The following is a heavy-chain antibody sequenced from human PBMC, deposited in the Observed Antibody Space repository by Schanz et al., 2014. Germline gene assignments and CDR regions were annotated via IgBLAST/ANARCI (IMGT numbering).Heavy chain of an antibody. CDR2: ISGSGDDT. Sequence: EVQLVESGGGLVRPGGSLRLSCTTSGLIFSTYTLNWVRQAPGKGLEWVSVISGSGDDTYYADSVKGRFTISRDNSRNTVYLQMSSLRAEDTAVYYCVKDDRGDVVVVAANYWGQGAQVIVSS. J-gene: IGHJ4*02. CDR3: VKDDRGDVVVVAANY. D-gene: IGHD2-15*01. CDR1: GLIFSTYT. V-gene: IGHV3-23*04.